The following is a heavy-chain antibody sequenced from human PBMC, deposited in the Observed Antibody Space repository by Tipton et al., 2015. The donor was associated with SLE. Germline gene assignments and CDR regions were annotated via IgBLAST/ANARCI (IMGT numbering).Heavy chain of an antibody. Sequence: LRLSCTVSGGSISSSGYYWVWIRQPPGKGMEWIGSMHHGGGTFCSPSLKSRVTISLDTSMNQFSLKLSSVTAADTAVYYCARDARYSSRRDFDSWGQGTLVTVSS. J-gene: IGHJ4*02. CDR2: MHHGGGT. D-gene: IGHD6-13*01. V-gene: IGHV4-39*07. CDR3: ARDARYSSRRDFDS. CDR1: GGSISSSGYY.